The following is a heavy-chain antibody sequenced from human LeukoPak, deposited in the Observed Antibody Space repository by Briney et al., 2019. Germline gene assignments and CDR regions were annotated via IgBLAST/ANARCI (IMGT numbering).Heavy chain of an antibody. D-gene: IGHD2-21*02. V-gene: IGHV3-7*01. CDR1: GFTFSNYW. Sequence: GGSLRLTCAASGFTFSNYWMSWVRQAPGKGLEWVANIKQDGSEKYYADSVKGRFTISRDNSKNTLFLQMNSLRAEDTAVYYCAKDGDWSSNYHYYYMDVWGKGTTVTVSS. CDR3: AKDGDWSSNYHYYYMDV. CDR2: IKQDGSEK. J-gene: IGHJ6*03.